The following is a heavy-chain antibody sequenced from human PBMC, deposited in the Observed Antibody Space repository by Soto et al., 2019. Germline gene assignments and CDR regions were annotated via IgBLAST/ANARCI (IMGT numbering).Heavy chain of an antibody. V-gene: IGHV3-48*02. CDR2: ISSSSSTI. Sequence: EVQLVESGGGLVQPGGSLRLSCAASGFTFSSYSMNWVRQAPGKGLEWFSYISSSSSTIYYADSVKGRFTISRDNAKNSRYLQMNSLRDEDTAVYYCARDSGSSYGPIDSWGQGTLVTVSS. J-gene: IGHJ4*02. D-gene: IGHD5-18*01. CDR1: GFTFSSYS. CDR3: ARDSGSSYGPIDS.